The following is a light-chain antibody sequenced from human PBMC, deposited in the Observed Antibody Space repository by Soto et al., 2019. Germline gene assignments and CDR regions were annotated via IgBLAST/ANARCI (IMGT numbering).Light chain of an antibody. Sequence: EIVLTQSPGTLSLSPGERATLSCRASQSVSSSYLAWYQQKPGQAPRLLTYGASSRATGIPDRFSGSGSGTDFTLTISRLEPEDFAVYYCQQCGSSSTFGQGTRLEIK. CDR2: GAS. CDR3: QQCGSSST. V-gene: IGKV3-20*01. J-gene: IGKJ5*01. CDR1: QSVSSSY.